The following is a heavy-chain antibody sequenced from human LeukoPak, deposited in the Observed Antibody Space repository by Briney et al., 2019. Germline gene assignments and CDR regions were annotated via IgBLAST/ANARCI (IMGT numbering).Heavy chain of an antibody. J-gene: IGHJ4*02. CDR1: GYTFTGYY. Sequence: GASVKVSCKASGYTFTGYYMHWVRQAPGQGLEWMGWINPNSGGTNYGQKFQGRVTMTRDTSISTAYMELSRLRSDDTAVYYCARSWGGAHFDYWGQGTLVTVSS. V-gene: IGHV1-2*02. CDR2: INPNSGGT. CDR3: ARSWGGAHFDY. D-gene: IGHD3-16*01.